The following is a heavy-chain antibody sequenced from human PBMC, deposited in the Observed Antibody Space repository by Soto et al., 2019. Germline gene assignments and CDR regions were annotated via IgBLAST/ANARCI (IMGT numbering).Heavy chain of an antibody. V-gene: IGHV1-3*01. Sequence: ASVKVSCKASGYTFTSYAIHWVRQAPGQRLEWMGWINAGNGNTKSSERFQGRVTISRVTSASTAYLELSSLRSEDTAVYYCARRPVTGQLGIDYWGQGTLVTVS. CDR3: ARRPVTGQLGIDY. CDR2: INAGNGNT. CDR1: GYTFTSYA. D-gene: IGHD6-6*01. J-gene: IGHJ4*02.